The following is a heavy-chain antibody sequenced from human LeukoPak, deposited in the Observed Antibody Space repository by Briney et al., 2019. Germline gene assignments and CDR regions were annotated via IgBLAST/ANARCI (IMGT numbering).Heavy chain of an antibody. Sequence: GGSLRLSCAASGFTFSSYGMHWVRQAPGKGLEWVAVISYDGSNKYYADSVKGRFTISRDNSKNTLYLQMNSLRAEDTAVYYCASLSIAAAGPAHSDYWGQGTLVTVSS. CDR1: GFTFSSYG. D-gene: IGHD6-13*01. J-gene: IGHJ4*02. CDR3: ASLSIAAAGPAHSDY. V-gene: IGHV3-30*19. CDR2: ISYDGSNK.